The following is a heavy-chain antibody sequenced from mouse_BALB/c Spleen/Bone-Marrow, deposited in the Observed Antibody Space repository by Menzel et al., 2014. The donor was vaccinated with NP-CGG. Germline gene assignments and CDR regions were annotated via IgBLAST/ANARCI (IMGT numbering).Heavy chain of an antibody. CDR1: GYTFTAYV. CDR2: INPYNDGT. CDR3: AREGWLLRFDY. J-gene: IGHJ2*01. D-gene: IGHD2-3*01. Sequence: EVQLQQSGPELVKPGAPVKMSCKASGYTFTAYVMHWVKQKPGQGLEWIGYINPYNDGTNYIEKFKGKATLTSVIPSSTAYMGLSSLTSEDSAVYYCAREGWLLRFDYWGQGTTLTVSS. V-gene: IGHV1-14*01.